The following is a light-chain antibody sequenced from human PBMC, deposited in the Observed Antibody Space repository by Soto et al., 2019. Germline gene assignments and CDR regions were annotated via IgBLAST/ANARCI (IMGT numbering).Light chain of an antibody. Sequence: QSVLIQPASVSASPGQSITISCSGTSRDVGAYNYVSWYQQLPGKAPKLIIFQVADRPSGVPNRFSGSKSGNAASLTISGLQPEDEADYYCSSYTSSSTLVFGGGTKLTVL. CDR3: SSYTSSSTLV. J-gene: IGLJ2*01. CDR1: SRDVGAYNY. CDR2: QVA. V-gene: IGLV2-14*01.